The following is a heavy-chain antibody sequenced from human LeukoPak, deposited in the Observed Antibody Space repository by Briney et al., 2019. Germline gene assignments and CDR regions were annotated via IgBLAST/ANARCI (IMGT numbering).Heavy chain of an antibody. Sequence: GGSLRLSCAASGFTFSSSVMHWVRQAPGKGLEWVAAISHDGGIKFYVDSVKGRFTISRDNSKNTLFLQMNSLRAEDTAVYYCAKDGGLWVSAHWGDSWGRGTLVTVSS. CDR1: GFTFSSSV. V-gene: IGHV3-30*04. D-gene: IGHD7-27*01. CDR3: AKDGGLWVSAHWGDS. CDR2: ISHDGGIK. J-gene: IGHJ4*02.